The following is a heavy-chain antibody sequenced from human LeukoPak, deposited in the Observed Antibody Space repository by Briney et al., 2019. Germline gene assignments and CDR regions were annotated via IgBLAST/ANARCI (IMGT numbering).Heavy chain of an antibody. J-gene: IGHJ6*03. CDR2: IYTSGST. V-gene: IGHV4-61*02. CDR3: ARDPGIAESHSGYYMDV. Sequence: PSQTLSLTCTVSGGSISSGSNYWSWIRQPAGKGLEWIGRIYTSGSTNYNPSLKSRVTMSVDTSKNQFSLKLSSVTAADTAVYYCARDPGIAESHSGYYMDVWGKGTTVTVSS. CDR1: GGSISSGSNY. D-gene: IGHD6-13*01.